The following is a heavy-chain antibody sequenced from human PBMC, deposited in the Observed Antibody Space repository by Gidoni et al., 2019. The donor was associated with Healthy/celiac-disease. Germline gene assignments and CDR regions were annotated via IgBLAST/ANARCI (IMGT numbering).Heavy chain of an antibody. J-gene: IGHJ3*02. CDR2: ISAYNGNT. CDR3: ARDPTSEDSSSWSKRGDAFDI. D-gene: IGHD6-13*01. V-gene: IGHV1-18*01. Sequence: QVQLVQSGAEVKKPGASVKVSCKASGYTFTSYGISWVRQAPGQGLEWMGWISAYNGNTNYAQKLQGRVTMTTDTSTSTVYMELRSLRSDDTAVYYCARDPTSEDSSSWSKRGDAFDIWGQGTMVTVSS. CDR1: GYTFTSYG.